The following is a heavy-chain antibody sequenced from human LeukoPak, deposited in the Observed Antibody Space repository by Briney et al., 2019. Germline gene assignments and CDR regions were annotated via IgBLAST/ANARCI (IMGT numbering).Heavy chain of an antibody. D-gene: IGHD2-15*01. V-gene: IGHV3-48*02. CDR2: ISSTSGAV. CDR1: GFSFSRFG. Sequence: GGSLRLSCAASGFSFSRFGMNWVRQAPGKGLEWISYISSTSGAVYYADSVKGRFTISRDNAKNSLYLQMSSLRNEDTAIYYCAQKGGTDHWGQGTLVTVSS. CDR3: AQKGGTDH. J-gene: IGHJ4*02.